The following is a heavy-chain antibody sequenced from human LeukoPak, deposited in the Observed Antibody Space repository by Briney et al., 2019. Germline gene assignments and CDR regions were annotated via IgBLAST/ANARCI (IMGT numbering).Heavy chain of an antibody. V-gene: IGHV1-2*06. CDR1: GYTFTGYY. Sequence: ASVKVSCKASGYTFTGYYMHWVRQAPGQGLEWMGRINPNSGGTNYAQKFQGRVTMTRDTSISTAYMELSRLRSDDTAVYYCARGPPGSAAIDYWGQGTLVTVSS. J-gene: IGHJ4*02. CDR2: INPNSGGT. D-gene: IGHD2-2*01. CDR3: ARGPPGSAAIDY.